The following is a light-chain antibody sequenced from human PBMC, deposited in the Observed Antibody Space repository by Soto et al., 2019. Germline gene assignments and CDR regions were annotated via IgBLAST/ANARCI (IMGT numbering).Light chain of an antibody. Sequence: QSALTQPASVSGSPGQSITISCTGTSSDVGGYNYVSWYQQHPGKAPKLMIYDVSNRPSEVSNRFSGSKSGNTASLTISGLQAEDEADYYCSSYAGGNTLVLFGGGTKLTVL. CDR1: SSDVGGYNY. CDR3: SSYAGGNTLVL. CDR2: DVS. J-gene: IGLJ2*01. V-gene: IGLV2-14*03.